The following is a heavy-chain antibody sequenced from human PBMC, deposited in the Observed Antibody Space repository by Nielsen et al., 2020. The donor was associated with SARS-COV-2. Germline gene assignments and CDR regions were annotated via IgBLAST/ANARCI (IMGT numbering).Heavy chain of an antibody. V-gene: IGHV3-73*01. CDR2: IRSKANIYAT. CDR3: VKGIVGETITY. J-gene: IGHJ4*02. CDR1: GFTFSDST. Sequence: GESLKISCAASGFTFSDSTMHWVRQASGKGLEWIGRIRSKANIYATAYAASVKGRFTISRDNAKNTLYLQMNSLRAEDTAVYFCVKGIVGETITYWGQGTPVTVSS. D-gene: IGHD1-26*01.